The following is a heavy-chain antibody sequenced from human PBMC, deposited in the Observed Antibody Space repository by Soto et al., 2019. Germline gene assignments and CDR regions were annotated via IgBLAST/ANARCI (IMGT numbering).Heavy chain of an antibody. CDR1: GFTFSGCH. CDR2: ISSSGNYI. V-gene: IGHV3-21*01. D-gene: IGHD4-17*01. CDR3: ASTDTVTEADY. J-gene: IGHJ4*02. Sequence: EVQVVESGGGLVKPGGSLRLSCAASGFTFSGCHLNWVRQAPGKGLEWVSSISSSGNYIYYADSVKGRFTISRDNANNSLYLQMNSLIAEDTAVYYCASTDTVTEADYWGQGTLVTVSS.